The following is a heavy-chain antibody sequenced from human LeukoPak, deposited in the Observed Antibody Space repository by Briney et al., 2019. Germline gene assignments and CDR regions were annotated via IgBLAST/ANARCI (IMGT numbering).Heavy chain of an antibody. J-gene: IGHJ4*02. Sequence: GGSLRLSCAASGFTFSSYWMSWVRQAPGKGLEWVANINQGGSDEPYVDSVKGRFTISRDNAKNSLYLQMNSLRAEDTAVYYCARNQRRLDYWGQGTLVTVSS. D-gene: IGHD1-14*01. CDR1: GFTFSSYW. V-gene: IGHV3-7*01. CDR2: INQGGSDE. CDR3: ARNQRRLDY.